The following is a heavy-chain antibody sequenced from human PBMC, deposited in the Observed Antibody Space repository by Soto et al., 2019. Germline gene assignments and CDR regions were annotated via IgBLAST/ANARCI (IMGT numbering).Heavy chain of an antibody. D-gene: IGHD3-10*01. J-gene: IGHJ6*02. Sequence: GGSLRLSWAASGFTFSGYAMHWVRQAPGKGLEWVAVISYDGSNKYYADSVKGRFTISRDNSKNTLYLQMNSLRAEDTAVYYCAKVLRGSGSFLWGDYYYGMDVWGQGTTVTVSS. CDR1: GFTFSGYA. V-gene: IGHV3-30*18. CDR2: ISYDGSNK. CDR3: AKVLRGSGSFLWGDYYYGMDV.